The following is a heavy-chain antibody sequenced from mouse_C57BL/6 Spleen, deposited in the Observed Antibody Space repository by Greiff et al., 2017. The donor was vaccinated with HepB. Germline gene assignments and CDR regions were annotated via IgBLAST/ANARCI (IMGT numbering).Heavy chain of an antibody. J-gene: IGHJ2*01. V-gene: IGHV1-80*01. D-gene: IGHD2-2*01. Sequence: QVQLKESGAELVKPGASVKISCKASGYAFSSYWMNWVKQRPGKGLEWIGQIYPGDGDTNYNGKFKGKATLTADKSSSTAYMQLSSLTSEDSAVYFCAREGDYGSYFDYWGQGTTLTVSS. CDR3: AREGDYGSYFDY. CDR2: IYPGDGDT. CDR1: GYAFSSYW.